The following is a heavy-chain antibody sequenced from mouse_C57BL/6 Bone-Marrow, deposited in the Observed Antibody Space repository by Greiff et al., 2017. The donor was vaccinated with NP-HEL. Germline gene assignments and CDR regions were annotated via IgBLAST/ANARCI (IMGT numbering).Heavy chain of an antibody. CDR3: ARGAY. CDR2: IYPGDGDI. J-gene: IGHJ3*01. Sequence: QVQLQQSGAELVKPGASVKISCKASGYEFGNYWMNWVKQRPGKGLEWIGQIYPGDGDINYNGKFKDKATLTADKSSSTAYMQLSRLTSEDSAVYFCARGAYWGQGTLVTVSA. CDR1: GYEFGNYW. V-gene: IGHV1-80*01.